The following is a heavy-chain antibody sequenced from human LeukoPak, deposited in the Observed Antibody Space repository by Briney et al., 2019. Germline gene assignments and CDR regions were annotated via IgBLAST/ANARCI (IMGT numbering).Heavy chain of an antibody. CDR2: IYHSGST. CDR1: GYPISSVYY. D-gene: IGHD1-26*01. V-gene: IGHV4-38-2*02. J-gene: IGHJ3*02. Sequence: SETLSLTCIVSGYPISSVYYWGWIRQPPGKGLEWIGSIYHSGSTYYNPSLKSRVTISVDTSKNQFSLKLSSVTAADTAVYYCARYGGIIVGATDDAFDIWGQGTMVTVSS. CDR3: ARYGGIIVGATDDAFDI.